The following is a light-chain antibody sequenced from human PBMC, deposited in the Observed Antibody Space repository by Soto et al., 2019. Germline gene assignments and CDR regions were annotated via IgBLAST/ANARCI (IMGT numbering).Light chain of an antibody. V-gene: IGLV3-25*02. J-gene: IGLJ1*01. Sequence: SYELTQPPSVSVSPGQTARNTCSGDALPKQYAYWYQQKPGQAPVLVIYKDSERPSGIPERFSGSSSGTTVTLTISGVQAEDEADYYCQSADSSGTYDVFGTGTKLTVL. CDR2: KDS. CDR1: ALPKQY. CDR3: QSADSSGTYDV.